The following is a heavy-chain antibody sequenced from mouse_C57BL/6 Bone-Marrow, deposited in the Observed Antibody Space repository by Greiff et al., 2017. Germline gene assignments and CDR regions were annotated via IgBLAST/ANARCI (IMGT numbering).Heavy chain of an antibody. J-gene: IGHJ1*03. CDR1: GYTFPSSG. V-gene: IGHV1-81*01. D-gene: IGHD3-2*02. CDR2: IYPRSGNT. CDR3: ARYGGQLRLRYFDV. Sequence: QVQLQQSGAELARPGASVKLSCKASGYTFPSSGISWVKQRTGQGLEWIGEIYPRSGNTYYNEKFKGKATLTADKSSSTAYMALRSLTSEDSAVYFCARYGGQLRLRYFDVWGTGTTVTVSS.